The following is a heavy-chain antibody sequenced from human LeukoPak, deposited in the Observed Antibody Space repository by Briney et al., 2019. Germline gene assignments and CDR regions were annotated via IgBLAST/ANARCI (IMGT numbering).Heavy chain of an antibody. CDR1: GFTFSNYA. CDR3: AKGPNQYCSGGSCYVDY. Sequence: GGSLRLSCAASGFTFSNYAMSWVRQAPGKGLEWVSAISGSGGTTYYADSVKGRFTISRDNSKNTLYLQMNSLRAEDTAVYYCAKGPNQYCSGGSCYVDYWGQGTLVTVSS. CDR2: ISGSGGTT. V-gene: IGHV3-23*01. D-gene: IGHD2-15*01. J-gene: IGHJ4*02.